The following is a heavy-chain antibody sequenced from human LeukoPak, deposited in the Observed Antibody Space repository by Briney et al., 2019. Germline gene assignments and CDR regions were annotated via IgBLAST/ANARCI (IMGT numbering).Heavy chain of an antibody. CDR2: ISSTSSYM. J-gene: IGHJ6*03. CDR1: GFTFSSNS. D-gene: IGHD3-16*01. Sequence: GGSLLLSCAASGFTFSSNSMNWVRQAPGKGLEWVSSISSTSSYMYYAQSLKGRFTISRDNAKNSLYLQMNSLRAEDTAVYYCARAPLRGGYYYYYMDVWGKGTTVTVSS. V-gene: IGHV3-21*01. CDR3: ARAPLRGGYYYYYMDV.